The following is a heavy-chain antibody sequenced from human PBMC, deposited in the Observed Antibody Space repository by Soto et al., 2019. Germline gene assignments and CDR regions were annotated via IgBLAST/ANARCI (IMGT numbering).Heavy chain of an antibody. J-gene: IGHJ4*02. CDR2: IDISGSAI. CDR3: ARGDASAY. D-gene: IGHD2-2*01. Sequence: PGGSLRLSCVASGFTFSSYEMNWVRQAPGKGLQWVSYIDISGSAIYYADSVKGRFTISRDNAKNSLYLQMNSLRAEDTALYYCARGDASAYWGQGTLVTVSS. V-gene: IGHV3-48*03. CDR1: GFTFSSYE.